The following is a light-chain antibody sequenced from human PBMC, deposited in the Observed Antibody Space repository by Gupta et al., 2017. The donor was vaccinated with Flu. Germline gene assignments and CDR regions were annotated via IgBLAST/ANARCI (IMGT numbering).Light chain of an antibody. J-gene: IGKJ1*01. V-gene: IGKV3-15*01. Sequence: EIVMTQSPATLSVSPGERATLSCRASQSVSSNLAWYQQKPGQAPRLLIYAASTRATGIPARFSGSGCGTEFPLTISSRQSEDFAVYYCQQYKNWPPWTFGQGTKVEIK. CDR1: QSVSSN. CDR3: QQYKNWPPWT. CDR2: AAS.